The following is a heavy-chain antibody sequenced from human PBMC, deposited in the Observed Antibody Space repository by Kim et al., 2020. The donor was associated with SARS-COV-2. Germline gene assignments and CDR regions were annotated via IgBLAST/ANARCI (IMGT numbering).Heavy chain of an antibody. CDR3: AKDTADGGGDYYDSSGDAFDI. CDR1: GFTFSSYA. J-gene: IGHJ3*02. V-gene: IGHV3-23*01. Sequence: GGSLRLSCAASGFTFSSYAMSWVRQAPGKGLEWVSAISGSGGSTYYADSVKGRFTISRDNSKNTLYLQMNSLRAEDTAVYYCAKDTADGGGDYYDSSGDAFDIWGQGTMVTVSS. D-gene: IGHD3-22*01. CDR2: ISGSGGST.